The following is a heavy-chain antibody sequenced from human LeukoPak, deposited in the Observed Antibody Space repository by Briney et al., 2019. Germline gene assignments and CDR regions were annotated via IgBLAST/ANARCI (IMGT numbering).Heavy chain of an antibody. V-gene: IGHV1-46*01. D-gene: IGHD2-8*02. Sequence: PRASVKVSCKASGYTFTSYYMHWVRQAPGQGLEWMGMINPSGGSTSYAQKFQGRVTMTRDMSTSTVYMELSSLRSEDTAVYYCARDPGGRYYYYYMDVWGKGTTVTVSS. J-gene: IGHJ6*03. CDR3: ARDPGGRYYYYYMDV. CDR1: GYTFTSYY. CDR2: INPSGGST.